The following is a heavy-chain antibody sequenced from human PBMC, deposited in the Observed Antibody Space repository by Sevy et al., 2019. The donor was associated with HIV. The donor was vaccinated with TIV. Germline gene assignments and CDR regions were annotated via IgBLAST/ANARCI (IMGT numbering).Heavy chain of an antibody. Sequence: GGFLRLSCAASGFTFSSYAMHWVRQAPGKGLEWVAVISYDGSNKYYADSVKGRFTISRDNSKNTLYLQMNSLRAEDTAVYYCARVGNWNTHQDYWGQGTLVTVSS. D-gene: IGHD1-20*01. J-gene: IGHJ4*02. CDR2: ISYDGSNK. CDR1: GFTFSSYA. V-gene: IGHV3-30*04. CDR3: ARVGNWNTHQDY.